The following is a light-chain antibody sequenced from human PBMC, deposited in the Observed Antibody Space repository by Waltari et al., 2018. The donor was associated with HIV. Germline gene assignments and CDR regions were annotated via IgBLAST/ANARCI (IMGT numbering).Light chain of an antibody. V-gene: IGKV1-33*01. J-gene: IGKJ4*01. CDR1: QDIIKY. Sequence: DIQMTQSPSSLSASVRDRVTITCQASQDIIKYLNWYQQKPGKAPKLLIYAASNLETGVPARFSGGGSGTDFTVTISSLQPEDIATYYCQQYDNLPLTFGGGTKVEI. CDR3: QQYDNLPLT. CDR2: AAS.